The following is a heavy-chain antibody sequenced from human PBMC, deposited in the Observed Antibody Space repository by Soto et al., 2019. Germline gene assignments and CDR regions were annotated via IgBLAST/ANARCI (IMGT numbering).Heavy chain of an antibody. CDR2: ISYDGSNK. J-gene: IGHJ4*02. Sequence: PGGSLRLSXAASGFTFSSYAMHWVRQAPGKGLEWVAVISYDGSNKYYADSVKGRFTISRDNSKNTLYLQMNSLRAEDTAVYYCVRSSPFDYWGQGTLVTVSS. V-gene: IGHV3-30-3*01. CDR3: VRSSPFDY. CDR1: GFTFSSYA.